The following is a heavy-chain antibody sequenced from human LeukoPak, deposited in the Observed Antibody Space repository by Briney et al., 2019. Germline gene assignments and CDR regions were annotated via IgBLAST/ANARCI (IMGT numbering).Heavy chain of an antibody. CDR1: GYSISSGYY. Sequence: TSETLSLTCAVSGYSISSGYYWGWIRQPPGKGLEWIGSIYHSGSTYYNPSLKSRVTISVDTSKNQFSLKLSSVTAADTAVYYCARGRRIGYYFDLWGRGTLVTVSS. V-gene: IGHV4-38-2*01. J-gene: IGHJ2*01. CDR2: IYHSGST. CDR3: ARGRRIGYYFDL. D-gene: IGHD2-15*01.